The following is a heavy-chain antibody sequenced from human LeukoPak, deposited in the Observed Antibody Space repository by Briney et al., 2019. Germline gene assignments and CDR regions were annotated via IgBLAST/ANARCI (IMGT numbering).Heavy chain of an antibody. CDR2: IYYSGTT. CDR1: GGSISSSSYY. CDR3: ARRIAVAASTWFDP. J-gene: IGHJ5*02. D-gene: IGHD6-19*01. Sequence: KPSEALSLTCTVSGGSISSSSYYWGWIRQPPGKGVEWIGSIYYSGTTYHHPSLKSRATISVDTSNNQFSLKLSSVTAADTAVYYCARRIAVAASTWFDPWGQGALVTVSS. V-gene: IGHV4-39*01.